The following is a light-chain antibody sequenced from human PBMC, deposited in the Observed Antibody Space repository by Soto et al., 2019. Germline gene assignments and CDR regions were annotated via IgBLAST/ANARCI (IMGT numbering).Light chain of an antibody. V-gene: IGLV2-8*01. CDR3: TSYVGSDIWV. J-gene: IGLJ3*02. CDR2: EVS. Sequence: QSALTQPPSASGSPGQSVTISCTGTSSDVGAYKYVSWYQQYPGKAPKLMIYEVSKRPSGVPDRFSGSKSGNTASLTVSGFQAEDETDYYCTSYVGSDIWVFGGETKVTVL. CDR1: SSDVGAYKY.